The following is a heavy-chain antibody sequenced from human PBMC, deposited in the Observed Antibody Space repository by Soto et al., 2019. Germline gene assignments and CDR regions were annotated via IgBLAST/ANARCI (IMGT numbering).Heavy chain of an antibody. CDR3: ARDLVYCSSTSCQSYGLDV. CDR2: IGTAGDT. D-gene: IGHD2-2*01. CDR1: GFNFSSYD. Sequence: EVQLVESGGGLVQPGGSLRLSCAASGFNFSSYDMHWVRQVTGKGLEWVSIIGTAGDTYYPGSVKGRFTISRENGKNSLYLQMNSLRAEDTAVYYCARDLVYCSSTSCQSYGLDVWGQGTTVTVSS. J-gene: IGHJ6*02. V-gene: IGHV3-13*01.